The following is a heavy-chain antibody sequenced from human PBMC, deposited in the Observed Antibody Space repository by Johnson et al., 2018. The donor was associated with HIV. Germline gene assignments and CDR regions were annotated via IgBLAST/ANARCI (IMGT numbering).Heavy chain of an antibody. CDR2: INWNGGST. D-gene: IGHD1-26*01. V-gene: IGHV3-20*04. CDR1: GFTFDDYG. Sequence: VQLVESGGGVVQPGRSLRLSCAASGFTFDDYGMSWVRQAPGKGLEWVSGINWNGGSTGYADSVKGRFTISRDNAKNSLYLQMNSLRAEDTAVYYCARVGEWELVTDAFDIWGQGTMVTVSS. CDR3: ARVGEWELVTDAFDI. J-gene: IGHJ3*02.